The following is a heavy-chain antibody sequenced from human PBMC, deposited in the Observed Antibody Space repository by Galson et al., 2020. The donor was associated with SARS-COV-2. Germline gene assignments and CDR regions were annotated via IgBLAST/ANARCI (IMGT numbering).Heavy chain of an antibody. CDR3: ARIDSSGCRGNY. D-gene: IGHD6-19*01. V-gene: IGHV2-70*11. J-gene: IGHJ4*02. CDR2: TDWDGDK. Sequence: SRVALSGRRMCVNWIRQPPGKALEWLARTDWDGDKYYSTSLKTRLTISKDTSKNQVVLRMTDMAPEDTATYYCARIDSSGCRGNYWGQG. CDR1: RVALSGRRMC.